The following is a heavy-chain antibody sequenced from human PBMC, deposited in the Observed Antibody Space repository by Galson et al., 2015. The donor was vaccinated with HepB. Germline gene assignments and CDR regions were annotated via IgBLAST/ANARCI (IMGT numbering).Heavy chain of an antibody. Sequence: SLRLSCAASGFTFSSYWMSWARQAPGKGLEWVGFIRSKAYSVTTEYAASVKGRFTISRDASKNIAYLQMNSLKTEDTAVYYCTRDWGTIDYWGQGTLVTVSS. D-gene: IGHD3-16*01. V-gene: IGHV3-49*04. CDR3: TRDWGTIDY. J-gene: IGHJ4*02. CDR2: IRSKAYSVTT. CDR1: GFTFSSYW.